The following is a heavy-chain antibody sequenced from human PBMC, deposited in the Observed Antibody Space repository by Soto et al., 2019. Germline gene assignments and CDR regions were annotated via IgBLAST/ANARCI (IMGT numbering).Heavy chain of an antibody. Sequence: YWAWIRTPPGKGLEWIGDINNSGSTNYNPALKSRVTIAVDTSKNQFSLKLSSVTAADTAVYYCARRQRAHSSGGHGAFDIWGQGTMVTVSS. CDR2: INNSGST. J-gene: IGHJ3*02. CDR3: ARRQRAHSSGGHGAFDI. V-gene: IGHV4-34*01. D-gene: IGHD6-19*01. CDR1: Y.